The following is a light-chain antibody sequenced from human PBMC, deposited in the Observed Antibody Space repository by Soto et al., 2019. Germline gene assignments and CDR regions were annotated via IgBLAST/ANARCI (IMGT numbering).Light chain of an antibody. J-gene: IGLJ3*02. V-gene: IGLV1-40*01. CDR1: SSNIGAGYD. Sequence: QSVLTQSPSVSGAPGQRVTISCTGTSSNIGAGYDVHWYQQLPGTAPKLLVYANTDRPSGVPDRISGSKSGTSASLVITGLQAEDEADYYCQSFDSSLSAWVFGGGTKVTVL. CDR3: QSFDSSLSAWV. CDR2: ANT.